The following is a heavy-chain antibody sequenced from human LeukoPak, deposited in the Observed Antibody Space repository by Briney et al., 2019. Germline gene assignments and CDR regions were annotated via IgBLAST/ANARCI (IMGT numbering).Heavy chain of an antibody. Sequence: SETLSLTCAVYGGSFSGYYWSWIRQPPGKGLEWIGEINHSGSTNYNPSLKSRVTISVDTSKNQFSLRLSSVTAADTAMYYCAKSGGYGLIDYWGQGTLVTVSS. D-gene: IGHD1-26*01. CDR1: GGSFSGYY. CDR2: INHSGST. J-gene: IGHJ4*02. V-gene: IGHV4-34*01. CDR3: AKSGGYGLIDY.